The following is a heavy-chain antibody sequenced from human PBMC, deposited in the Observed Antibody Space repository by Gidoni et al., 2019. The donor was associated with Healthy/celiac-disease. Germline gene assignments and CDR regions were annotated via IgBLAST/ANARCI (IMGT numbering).Heavy chain of an antibody. D-gene: IGHD2-2*01. V-gene: IGHV1-18*04. J-gene: IGHJ6*02. CDR3: ARPRGYCSSTSCYALGNYGMDV. Sequence: QVQLVQSGAEVKKPGASVKVSCKASGYTFTSYGISWVRQAPGQGLEWMGWITAYNGNTNYAQKLQGRVTMTTDTSTSTAYMELRSLRSDDTAVYYCARPRGYCSSTSCYALGNYGMDVWGQGTTVTVSS. CDR1: GYTFTSYG. CDR2: ITAYNGNT.